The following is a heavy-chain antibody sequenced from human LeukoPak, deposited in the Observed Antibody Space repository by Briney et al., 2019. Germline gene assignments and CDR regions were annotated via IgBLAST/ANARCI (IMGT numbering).Heavy chain of an antibody. CDR3: ANGGNDYGDYSLDY. J-gene: IGHJ4*02. CDR1: GFTFRSYG. V-gene: IGHV3-33*06. Sequence: PGGSLRLSCAASGFTFRSYGMHWVRQAPGKGLEWVAVIWYDGCNKYYADSVKGRFTISRDNPKNTLYLQMNSLRAEDTAVYYCANGGNDYGDYSLDYWGQGTLVTVSS. D-gene: IGHD4-17*01. CDR2: IWYDGCNK.